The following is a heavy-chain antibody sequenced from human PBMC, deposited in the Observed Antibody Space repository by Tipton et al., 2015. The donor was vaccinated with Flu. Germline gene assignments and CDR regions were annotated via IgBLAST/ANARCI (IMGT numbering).Heavy chain of an antibody. Sequence: GASFSSIGHYWGWIRQSPGKGLEWFGTIYYGGSTYYNPSLKSRVTISLDMSKSQFSLQLTSVTAADTAVYFCAREHGYHVFWGQGKLVTVSS. V-gene: IGHV4-39*07. CDR1: GASFSSIGHY. J-gene: IGHJ4*02. D-gene: IGHD5-18*01. CDR2: IYYGGST. CDR3: AREHGYHVF.